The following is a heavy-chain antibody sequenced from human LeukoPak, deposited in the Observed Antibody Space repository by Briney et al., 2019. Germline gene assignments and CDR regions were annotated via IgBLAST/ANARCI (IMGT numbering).Heavy chain of an antibody. CDR2: VSYDGSNK. CDR1: GFSFGSYG. V-gene: IGHV3-33*01. CDR3: AREMGSVYFDY. Sequence: GESLRLSCAASGFSFGSYGIHWVRQTPGKGLEWVAVVSYDGSNKDYSDSVKGRFTISRDNSKNTVNLQMNSLRVEDTAVYYCAREMGSVYFDYWGQGTLVTVSS. J-gene: IGHJ4*02. D-gene: IGHD3-10*01.